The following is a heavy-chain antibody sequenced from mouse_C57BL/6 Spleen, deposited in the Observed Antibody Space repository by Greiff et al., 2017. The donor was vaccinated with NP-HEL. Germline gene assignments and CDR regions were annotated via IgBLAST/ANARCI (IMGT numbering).Heavy chain of an antibody. J-gene: IGHJ2*01. CDR2: INPNNGGT. CDR3: AREWGNYGY. V-gene: IGHV1-26*01. CDR1: GYTFTDYY. Sequence: EVQLQQSGPELVKPGASVKISCKASGYTFTDYYMNWVKQSHGKSLEWIGDINPNNGGTSYNQKFKGKATLTVDKSSSTAYMELRSLTSEDSAVYYCAREWGNYGYWGQGTTLTVSS. D-gene: IGHD2-1*01.